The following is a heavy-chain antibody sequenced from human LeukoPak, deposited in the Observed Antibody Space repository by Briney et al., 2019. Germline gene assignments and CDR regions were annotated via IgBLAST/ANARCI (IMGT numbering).Heavy chain of an antibody. CDR3: VLNGDYGDSVDSPISDY. CDR2: VSSNGGYT. CDR1: GFTFSIYG. D-gene: IGHD4-17*01. V-gene: IGHV3-64D*06. J-gene: IGHJ4*02. Sequence: PGGSLRLSCAASGFTFSIYGLHWVRQAPGKGLQYVSAVSSNGGYTYYADSVKGRFTISRDNSKNTLYLQMNSLRPEDTAVYYCVLNGDYGDSVDSPISDYWGQGTLVTVSS.